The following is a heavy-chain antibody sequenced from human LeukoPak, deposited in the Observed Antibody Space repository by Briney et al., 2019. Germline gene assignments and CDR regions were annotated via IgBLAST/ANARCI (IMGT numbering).Heavy chain of an antibody. D-gene: IGHD4-11*01. CDR2: ISAYNGNT. CDR3: ARDSAYSNYGGY. Sequence: ASVKVSCKASGYTFSSYAISWVRQAPGQGLEWMGWISAYNGNTNYAQKFQGRVTTTTDTSTSTAYMELRSLTSDDTAVYYCARDSAYSNYGGYWGQGTLVTVSS. J-gene: IGHJ4*02. CDR1: GYTFSSYA. V-gene: IGHV1-18*04.